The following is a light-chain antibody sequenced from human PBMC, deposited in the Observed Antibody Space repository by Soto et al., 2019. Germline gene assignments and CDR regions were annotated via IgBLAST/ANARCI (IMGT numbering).Light chain of an antibody. J-gene: IGLJ1*01. Sequence: QSALTQPASVSGSPGQSITISCTETSSDVGSYNLVSWYQQHPGKAPKLMIYEVIKRPSGVSNRFSASKSGNTASLTISGLQAEDEADYYCCSYGGSSTYVFGTGTKLTVL. CDR1: SSDVGSYNL. V-gene: IGLV2-23*02. CDR3: CSYGGSSTYV. CDR2: EVI.